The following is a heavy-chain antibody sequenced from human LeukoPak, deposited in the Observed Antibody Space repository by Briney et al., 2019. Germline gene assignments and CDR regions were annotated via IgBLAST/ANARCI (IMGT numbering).Heavy chain of an antibody. CDR2: ISYSGST. CDR1: GGYFSGFY. D-gene: IGHD2-2*01. Sequence: SETLSLTCVVDGGYFSGFYWTWIRQAPGKGLEWIGEISYSGSTKYNPSLKSRVTIEVDTSKKQISLNLSSVTAADTAVYYCAKGKAGHYQSATDEYYYYMDVWGKGTTVIVSS. J-gene: IGHJ6*03. CDR3: AKGKAGHYQSATDEYYYYMDV. V-gene: IGHV4-34*01.